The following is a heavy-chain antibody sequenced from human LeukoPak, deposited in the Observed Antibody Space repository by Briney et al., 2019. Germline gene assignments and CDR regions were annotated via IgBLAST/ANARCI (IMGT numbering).Heavy chain of an antibody. CDR2: ISGSGGST. CDR3: AKDGTAMVPYYLDY. D-gene: IGHD5-18*01. CDR1: GFTFSSYA. V-gene: IGHV3-23*01. J-gene: IGHJ4*02. Sequence: PGGSLRLSCAASGFTFSSYAMSWVRQAPGKGLEWVSAISGSGGSTYYADSVKGRFTISRDNSKNTLYLQMDSLRAEDTAVYYCAKDGTAMVPYYLDYWGQGTLVTVSS.